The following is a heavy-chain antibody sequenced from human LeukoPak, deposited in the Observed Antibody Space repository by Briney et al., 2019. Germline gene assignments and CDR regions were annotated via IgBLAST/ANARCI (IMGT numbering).Heavy chain of an antibody. CDR2: ISGSTSVI. CDR3: ARGLYFLYV. J-gene: IGHJ6*03. CDR1: GLPFSILT. D-gene: IGHD2/OR15-2a*01. Sequence: PGGSLRLSCASSGLPFSILTMACARQAPGKGLEWVSYISGSTSVIYYADSVKGRFTISRDNAKNSLYLQMNSLRTEDTAIYYCARGLYFLYVWGNGTAVTVS. V-gene: IGHV3-48*01.